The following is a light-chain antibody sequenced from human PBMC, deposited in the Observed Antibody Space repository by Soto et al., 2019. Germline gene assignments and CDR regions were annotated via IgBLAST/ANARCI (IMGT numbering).Light chain of an antibody. Sequence: EIVLTQSPGTLSLSPGERATLPCRSSQSVSSSYLAWYQQKPGQAPRLLIYGASSRATGIPDRFSGSGSGTDFTLTISRLEPEDFAVYYCQQYGSPVTFGQGTKVDI. CDR2: GAS. CDR3: QQYGSPVT. V-gene: IGKV3-20*01. J-gene: IGKJ1*01. CDR1: QSVSSSY.